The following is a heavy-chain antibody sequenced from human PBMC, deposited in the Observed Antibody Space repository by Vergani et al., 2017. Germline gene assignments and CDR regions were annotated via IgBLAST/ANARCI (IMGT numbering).Heavy chain of an antibody. CDR3: AKGATRTYYYYYMDV. CDR1: GFTFDDYA. D-gene: IGHD5-24*01. Sequence: EVQLVESGGGLVQPGRSLRLSCAASGFTFDDYAMHWVRQAPGKGLEWVSGISWNSGSIGYADSVKGRFTISRDNAKNSLYLQMNSLRAEDTALYYCAKGATRTYYYYYMDVWGKGTTVTVSS. V-gene: IGHV3-9*01. J-gene: IGHJ6*03. CDR2: ISWNSGSI.